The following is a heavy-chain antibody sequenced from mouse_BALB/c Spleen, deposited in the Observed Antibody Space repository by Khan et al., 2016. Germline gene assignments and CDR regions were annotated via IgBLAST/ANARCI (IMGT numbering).Heavy chain of an antibody. V-gene: IGHV5-6-3*01. J-gene: IGHJ3*01. D-gene: IGHD6-1*01. CDR3: ASASSWFAY. Sequence: EVELVESGGGLVQPGGSLKFSCAASGFTFRTYGMSWVRQTPDKRLELVATNSNGGSTYYPDSVKGRFTISRDNAKNTLYLQMSSLKAEDTAIYYCASASSWFAYWGQGTLVTVSA. CDR2: NSNGGST. CDR1: GFTFRTYG.